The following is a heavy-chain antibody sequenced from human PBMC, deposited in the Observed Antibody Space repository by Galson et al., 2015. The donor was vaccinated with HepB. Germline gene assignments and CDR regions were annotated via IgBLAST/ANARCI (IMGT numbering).Heavy chain of an antibody. Sequence: SLRLSCAASGFTVSSNYMSWVRQAPGKGLEWVSVIYSGGSTYYADSVKGRFTISRHNSKNTLYLQMNSLRAEDTAVYYCARGPPYYYDSSGLNIDYWGQGTLVTVSS. D-gene: IGHD3-22*01. CDR3: ARGPPYYYDSSGLNIDY. J-gene: IGHJ4*02. CDR2: IYSGGST. V-gene: IGHV3-53*04. CDR1: GFTVSSNY.